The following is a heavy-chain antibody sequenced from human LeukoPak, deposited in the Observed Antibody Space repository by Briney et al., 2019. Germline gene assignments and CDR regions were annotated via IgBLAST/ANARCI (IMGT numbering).Heavy chain of an antibody. V-gene: IGHV4-34*01. J-gene: IGHJ4*02. CDR2: INHSGST. CDR3: ARLPYQRDY. Sequence: SETLSLTCAVYGGSFSGYYWSWIRQPPGKGLEWIGEINHSGSTNYNPSLKSRVTISVDTSKNQFSLKLSSVTAADTAVYYCARLPYQRDYWGQGTLVTVSS. CDR1: GGSFSGYY.